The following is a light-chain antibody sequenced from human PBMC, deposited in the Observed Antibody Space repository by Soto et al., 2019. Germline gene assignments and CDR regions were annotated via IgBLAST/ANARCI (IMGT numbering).Light chain of an antibody. Sequence: EIVLTQSPATLSLSPGERATLSCRASQSVTNYLAWYQQKPAQAPRLLIYDASNRATGIPARFSGSGSGTDFTLTISSLEPEDIAVYYCQQRSNWPSITFGQGTRLEIK. CDR1: QSVTNY. CDR3: QQRSNWPSIT. V-gene: IGKV3-11*01. J-gene: IGKJ5*01. CDR2: DAS.